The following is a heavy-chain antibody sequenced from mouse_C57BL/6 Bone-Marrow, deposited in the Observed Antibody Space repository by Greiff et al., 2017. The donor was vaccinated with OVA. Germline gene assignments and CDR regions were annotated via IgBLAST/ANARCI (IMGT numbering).Heavy chain of an antibody. CDR3: ARDLGGSPYYYAMDY. CDR2: IYYSGTI. V-gene: IGHV3-5*01. Sequence: DVQLVESGPGLVKPSQPVFLTCTVTGISITTGNYRWSWIRQFPGNKLEWIGYIYYSGTITYNPSLTSRTTITRDTPKNQFFLEMNSLTAEDTATYYCARDLGGSPYYYAMDYWGQGTSVTVSS. D-gene: IGHD1-1*01. J-gene: IGHJ4*01. CDR1: GISITTGNYR.